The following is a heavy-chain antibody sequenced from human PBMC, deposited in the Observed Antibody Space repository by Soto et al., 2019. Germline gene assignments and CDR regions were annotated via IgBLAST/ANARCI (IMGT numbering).Heavy chain of an antibody. J-gene: IGHJ5*02. CDR2: ISAYNGNT. Sequence: QVQLVQSGAEVKKPGASVKVSCKASGYTFTSYGISWVRQAPGQGLEWMGWISAYNGNTNYAQKLQGRVTMTTDTSTSTAYVELRSLRSDDTAVYYCARAVTMVRGVIITSWFDPWGQGTLVTVSS. CDR1: GYTFTSYG. CDR3: ARAVTMVRGVIITSWFDP. V-gene: IGHV1-18*01. D-gene: IGHD3-10*01.